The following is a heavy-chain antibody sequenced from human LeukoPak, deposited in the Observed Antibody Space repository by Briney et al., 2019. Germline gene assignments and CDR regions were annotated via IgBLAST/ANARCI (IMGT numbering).Heavy chain of an antibody. CDR3: ARDSYSSSRNDY. CDR1: GFTFSDYS. D-gene: IGHD6-13*01. V-gene: IGHV3-48*01. CDR2: ISRGSRTI. J-gene: IGHJ4*02. Sequence: GGSLRLSCTASGFTFSDYSMNWVRQAPGKGLEWVSNISRGSRTIYYSDSVKGRFTVSRDNAKNSLYLQMNSLRTEDTAVYYCARDSYSSSRNDYWGQGTLVTVSS.